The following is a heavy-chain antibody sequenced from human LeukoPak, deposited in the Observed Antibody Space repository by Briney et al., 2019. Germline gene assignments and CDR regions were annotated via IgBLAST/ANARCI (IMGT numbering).Heavy chain of an antibody. CDR3: AQSYHYDSSGYYGGLDY. V-gene: IGHV1-18*01. J-gene: IGHJ4*02. CDR1: GYTFTSYG. Sequence: ASVKVSCKASGYTFTSYGISWVRQAPGQGLEWMGWISAYNGNTNYAQKLQGRVTMTTDTSTSTAYMELRSLRSDDTAVYYCAQSYHYDSSGYYGGLDYWGQGTLVTVSS. CDR2: ISAYNGNT. D-gene: IGHD3-22*01.